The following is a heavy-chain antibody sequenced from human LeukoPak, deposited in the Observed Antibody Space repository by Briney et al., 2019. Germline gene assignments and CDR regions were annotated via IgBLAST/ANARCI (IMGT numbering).Heavy chain of an antibody. CDR3: ATYYYDSSGPRDY. J-gene: IGHJ4*02. CDR2: INHSGST. D-gene: IGHD3-22*01. Sequence: SETLSLTCAVYGGSFSGYYWSWIRQPPGKGLEWIGEINHSGSTNYNPSLKSRVTISVDTSKNQFSLKLSSVTAADTAVYYCATYYYDSSGPRDYWGQGTLVTVSS. CDR1: GGSFSGYY. V-gene: IGHV4-34*01.